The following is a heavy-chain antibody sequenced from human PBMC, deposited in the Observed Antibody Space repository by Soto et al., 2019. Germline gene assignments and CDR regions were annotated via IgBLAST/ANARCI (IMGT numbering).Heavy chain of an antibody. CDR3: ARVAVGYYYMDV. V-gene: IGHV3-74*01. J-gene: IGHJ6*03. CDR1: GFTFSNYW. Sequence: EVQLVESGVGLVQPGGSLRLSCAGSGFTFSNYWMHWVRQAPGKGLVWVSRINSDGTRTNYADSVKGRVTISRDNAANTMYLPMNSLTAEDTAVYYCARVAVGYYYMDVWGKGTTVTVSS. CDR2: INSDGTRT.